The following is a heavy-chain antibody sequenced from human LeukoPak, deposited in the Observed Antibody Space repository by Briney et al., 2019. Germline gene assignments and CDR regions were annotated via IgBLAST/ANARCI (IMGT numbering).Heavy chain of an antibody. CDR1: GDSISTYY. CDR3: ARDSRRELLHAFDI. V-gene: IGHV4-59*01. CDR2: IDYSAST. D-gene: IGHD1-26*01. Sequence: SETLSLTCTVSGDSISTYYWSWIRQPPGKGLEWIAYIDYSASTNYNPSLKSRVTISVDTSKNQFSLKLSSVTAADTAVYYCARDSRRELLHAFDIWGQGTMVTVSS. J-gene: IGHJ3*02.